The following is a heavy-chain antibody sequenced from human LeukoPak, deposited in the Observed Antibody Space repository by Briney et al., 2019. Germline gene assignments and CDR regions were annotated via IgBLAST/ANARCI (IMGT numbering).Heavy chain of an antibody. D-gene: IGHD6-13*01. CDR1: GGTFSGYA. J-gene: IGHJ4*02. Sequence: ASVKVSCKASGGTFSGYAISWVRQAPGQGLEWMGGIIPIFGTANYAQKFQGRVTITADESTSTAYMELSSLRSEDTAVYYCARDHTGIAAAGADYWGQGTLVTVSS. CDR3: ARDHTGIAAAGADY. CDR2: IIPIFGTA. V-gene: IGHV1-69*13.